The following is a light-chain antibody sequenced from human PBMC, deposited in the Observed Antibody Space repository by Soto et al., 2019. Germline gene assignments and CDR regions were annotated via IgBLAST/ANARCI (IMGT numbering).Light chain of an antibody. J-gene: IGKJ2*01. CDR3: QHRTNWPRT. CDR2: DTS. CDR1: QSVGTF. V-gene: IGKV3-11*01. Sequence: EVVLTQSPVTLSLSPGERATLSCRASQSVGTFLAWYQQKPGQAPRLIIYDTSNRATGIPARVSCTGSGADFARTISRLEAEDLAVYFCQHRTNWPRTFGQGTKLDIK.